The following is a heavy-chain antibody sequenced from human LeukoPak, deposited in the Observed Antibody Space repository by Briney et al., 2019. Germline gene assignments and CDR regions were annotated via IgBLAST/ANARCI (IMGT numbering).Heavy chain of an antibody. J-gene: IGHJ4*02. CDR3: ARDGYSGNGGL. CDR1: GGSFSGYY. Sequence: PSETLSLTCAVYGGSFSGYYWSWIRQPPGKGLEWIGEINHSGSTNYNPSLKSRVTISVDTSKNQFSLKLSSVTAADTAVYYCARDGYSGNGGLGGQGTLVTVSS. D-gene: IGHD5-12*01. V-gene: IGHV4-34*01. CDR2: INHSGST.